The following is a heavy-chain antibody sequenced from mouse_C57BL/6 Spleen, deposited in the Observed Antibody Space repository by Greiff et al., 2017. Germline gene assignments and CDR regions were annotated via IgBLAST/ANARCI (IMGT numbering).Heavy chain of an antibody. Sequence: EVQVVESGPELVKPGASVKISCKASGYSFTDYNMNWVKQSNGKSLEWIGVINPNYGTTSYNQKFKGKATLTVDQSSSTAYMQLNSLTSEDSAVYYCASDGNYPYYFDYWGQGTTLTVSS. CDR3: ASDGNYPYYFDY. CDR2: INPNYGTT. D-gene: IGHD2-1*01. V-gene: IGHV1-39*01. J-gene: IGHJ2*01. CDR1: GYSFTDYN.